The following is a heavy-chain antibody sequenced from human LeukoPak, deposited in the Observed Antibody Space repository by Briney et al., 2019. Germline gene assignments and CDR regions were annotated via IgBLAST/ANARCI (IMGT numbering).Heavy chain of an antibody. Sequence: ASVKVSCKASGYTFTSYDINWVRQATGQGLEWMGWMNPNSGNTGYAQKFQGRVTMARNTSISTAYMELSSLRSEDTAVYYCAREPIMTTVTTDTGPRKNWFDPWGQGTLVTVSS. J-gene: IGHJ5*02. CDR2: MNPNSGNT. CDR1: GYTFTSYD. CDR3: AREPIMTTVTTDTGPRKNWFDP. V-gene: IGHV1-8*01. D-gene: IGHD4-17*01.